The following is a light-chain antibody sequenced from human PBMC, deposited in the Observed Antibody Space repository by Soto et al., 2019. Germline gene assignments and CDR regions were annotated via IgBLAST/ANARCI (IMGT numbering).Light chain of an antibody. CDR3: CSYAGESSLV. Sequence: QSALTQAASVSGSPGQSITISCTGTSGDVGRYNLVSWYQQYPGKAPKLLIYEVNKRPSGTSSRFSGSKSGYTASLTISGLQAEDEADYYCCSYAGESSLVFGSGTKVTVL. CDR1: SGDVGRYNL. J-gene: IGLJ6*01. V-gene: IGLV2-23*02. CDR2: EVN.